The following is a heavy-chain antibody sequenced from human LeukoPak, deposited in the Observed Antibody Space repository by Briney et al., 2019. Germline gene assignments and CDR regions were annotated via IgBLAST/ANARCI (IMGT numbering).Heavy chain of an antibody. Sequence: SETLSLTCTVSGGSISSYYWSWIRQPPGKGLEWIGYIYYSGSTNYNPSLKSRVTISVDTSKNQFSLKLSSVTAADTAVYYCAGVVVGHYYYYMDVWGKGTTVTVSS. J-gene: IGHJ6*03. CDR2: IYYSGST. D-gene: IGHD2-15*01. CDR3: AGVVVGHYYYYMDV. V-gene: IGHV4-59*01. CDR1: GGSISSYY.